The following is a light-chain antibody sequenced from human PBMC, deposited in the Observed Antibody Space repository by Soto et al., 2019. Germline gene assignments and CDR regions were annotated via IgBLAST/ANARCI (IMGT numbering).Light chain of an antibody. CDR3: QQCDTSRTWT. CDR1: QSVSSNS. Sequence: EIVLTRSPGTLSLSPGERATLSCRASQSVSSNSLAWYQQKPGQAPRLLIYGASSRASGIPDRFSGSGSGTDFTLTISRLEPEDFAVYYCQQCDTSRTWTSGQGTKVDIK. V-gene: IGKV3-20*01. J-gene: IGKJ1*01. CDR2: GAS.